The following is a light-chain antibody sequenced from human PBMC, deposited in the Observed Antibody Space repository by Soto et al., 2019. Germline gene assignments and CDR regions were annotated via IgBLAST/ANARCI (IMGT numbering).Light chain of an antibody. CDR2: AAS. CDR1: QSITTY. J-gene: IGKJ5*01. V-gene: IGKV1-39*01. Sequence: DIQMTQSPSSLSASVGDRVTITCRASQSITTYLNWYQQKPGKAPKLLIYAASTLQSGVPSRVSGSGSGTDVTLTISSLQPEDFATYYCQQLNSYPITFGQGTRLEIK. CDR3: QQLNSYPIT.